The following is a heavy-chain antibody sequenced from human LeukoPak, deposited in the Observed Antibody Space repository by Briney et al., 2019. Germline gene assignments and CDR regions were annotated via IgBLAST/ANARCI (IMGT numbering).Heavy chain of an antibody. J-gene: IGHJ6*02. CDR2: IYYSGST. Sequence: SETLSLTCTVSGGSISSGGYYWSWIRQHPGKGLEWIGYIYYSGSTYYNPSLKSRVTISVDTSKNQFSLKLSSVTAADTAVYYCARDSSGYQSVRPHYYYYGMDVWGQGTTVTVSS. D-gene: IGHD3-22*01. V-gene: IGHV4-31*03. CDR1: GGSISSGGYY. CDR3: ARDSSGYQSVRPHYYYYGMDV.